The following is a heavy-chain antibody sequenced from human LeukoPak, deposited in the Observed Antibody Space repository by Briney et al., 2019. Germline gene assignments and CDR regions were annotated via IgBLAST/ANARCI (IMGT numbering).Heavy chain of an antibody. CDR1: GFAFDDYA. CDR2: ISWNSGAV. J-gene: IGHJ4*02. D-gene: IGHD2-8*01. Sequence: GGSLRLSCAASGFAFDDYAMHWVRQPPGKGLEWVLGISWNSGAVAYADSVKGRFTISRDNAKNSVYLQMNGLRAEDTALYYCARGLMGGWPNFEYWGQGTLVTVSS. V-gene: IGHV3-9*01. CDR3: ARGLMGGWPNFEY.